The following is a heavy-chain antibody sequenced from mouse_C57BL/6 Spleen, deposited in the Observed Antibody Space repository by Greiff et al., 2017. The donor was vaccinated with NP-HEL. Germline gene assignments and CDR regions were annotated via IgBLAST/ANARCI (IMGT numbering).Heavy chain of an antibody. CDR3: ARKEDYSNSY. CDR1: GYTFTSYW. D-gene: IGHD2-5*01. J-gene: IGHJ2*01. V-gene: IGHV1-50*01. Sequence: QVQLQQPGAELVKPGASVKLSCKASGYTFTSYWMQWVKQRPGQGLEWIGEIDPSDSYTNYNQKFKGKATLTVDTSSGTAYMQLSSLTSEDSAVYYCARKEDYSNSYWGQGTTLTVSS. CDR2: IDPSDSYT.